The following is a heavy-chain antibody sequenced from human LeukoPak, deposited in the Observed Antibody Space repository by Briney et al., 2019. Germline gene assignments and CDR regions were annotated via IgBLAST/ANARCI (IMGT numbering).Heavy chain of an antibody. CDR1: GYTFSNYG. CDR3: AGGKDTTQTDY. CDR2: INPNSGGT. J-gene: IGHJ4*02. Sequence: ASVKVSCKASGYTFSNYGISWVRQAPGQGLEWVGWINPNSGGTNYAQKFQGRVTMTRDTSISTAYMELSRLRSDDTAVYYCAGGKDTTQTDYWGQGTLVTVSS. D-gene: IGHD5-18*01. V-gene: IGHV1-2*02.